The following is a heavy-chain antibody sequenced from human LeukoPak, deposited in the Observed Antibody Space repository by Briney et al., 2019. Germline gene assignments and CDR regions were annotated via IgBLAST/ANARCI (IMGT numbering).Heavy chain of an antibody. Sequence: GGSLRLSCEASGFTFNTYWMSWVRQAPGKGLEWLANIKQDGSEKYYVDSVKGRFTISRDNAKNSLYLQMNSLRAEDTAVYYCARDLETGYSSSCPRYWGQGTLVTVSS. CDR1: GFTFNTYW. CDR2: IKQDGSEK. D-gene: IGHD6-13*01. J-gene: IGHJ4*02. V-gene: IGHV3-7*01. CDR3: ARDLETGYSSSCPRY.